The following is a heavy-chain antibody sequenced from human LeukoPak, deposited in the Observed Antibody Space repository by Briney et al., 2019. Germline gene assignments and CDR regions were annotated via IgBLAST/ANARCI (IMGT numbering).Heavy chain of an antibody. CDR1: GGSFSGYY. CDR3: AMCIAAAGTGWFDP. Sequence: SETLSLTCAVYGGSFSGYYWSWIRQPPGKGLEWIGEINHSGSTNYNPSLKSRVTISVDTSKNQFSLKLSSVTAADTAVYYCAMCIAAAGTGWFDPWGQGTLVTVSS. V-gene: IGHV4-34*01. D-gene: IGHD6-13*01. J-gene: IGHJ5*02. CDR2: INHSGST.